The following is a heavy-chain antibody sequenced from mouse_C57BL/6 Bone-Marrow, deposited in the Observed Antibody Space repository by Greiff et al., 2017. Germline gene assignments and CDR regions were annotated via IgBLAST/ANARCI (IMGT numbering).Heavy chain of an antibody. CDR3: ASGGPRFAY. CDR1: GFTFSSYA. V-gene: IGHV5-4*03. J-gene: IGHJ3*01. CDR2: ISDGGSYT. Sequence: EVMLVESGGGLVKPGGSLKLSCAASGFTFSSYAMSWVRQTPEKRLEWVATISDGGSYTYYPDNVKGRFTISRDNAKHNLYLQMSHLKSEDTAMYYCASGGPRFAYWGQGTLVTVSA.